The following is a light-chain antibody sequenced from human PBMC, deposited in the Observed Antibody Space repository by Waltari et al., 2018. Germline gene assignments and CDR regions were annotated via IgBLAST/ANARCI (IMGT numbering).Light chain of an antibody. J-gene: IGKJ2*01. CDR1: QSVSSSY. CDR2: GAS. Sequence: EIVLTQSPGTLSLSPGERATLSCRDSQSVSSSYLAWYQQKPGQAPRLLIYGASSRAPGIPDRFSGSGSGTDFTLTISRLEPEDFAVYYCQQYGSSPSYTFGQGTKLEIK. CDR3: QQYGSSPSYT. V-gene: IGKV3-20*01.